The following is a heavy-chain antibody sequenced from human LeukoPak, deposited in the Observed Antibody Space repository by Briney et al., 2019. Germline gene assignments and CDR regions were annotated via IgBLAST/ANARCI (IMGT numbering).Heavy chain of an antibody. CDR1: GFTFSDHY. V-gene: IGHV3-11*01. CDR2: ITPDGGAQ. CDR3: ARGLWGLDV. Sequence: GGSLRLSRAVYGFTFSDHYMSWIRQPPGKALQWVAYITPDGGAQYYANSVKGRFTISRDNTKNSVYLQMNSLRADDSAVYYCARGLWGLDVWGQGTLVIVS. D-gene: IGHD3-16*01. J-gene: IGHJ4*02.